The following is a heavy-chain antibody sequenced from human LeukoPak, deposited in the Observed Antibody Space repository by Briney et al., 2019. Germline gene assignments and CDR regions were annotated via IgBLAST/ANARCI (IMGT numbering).Heavy chain of an antibody. D-gene: IGHD2-2*01. CDR1: GYTFTGYY. Sequence: ASVKVSCKASGYTFTGYYMHWVRQAPGQGLEWMGWINPNSGGTNYAQKFQGRVTMIRDTSISTAYMELSRLRSDDTAVYYCAALGVVPAAMMGGYYYYYMDVWGKGTTVTVSS. V-gene: IGHV1-2*02. CDR3: AALGVVPAAMMGGYYYYYMDV. CDR2: INPNSGGT. J-gene: IGHJ6*03.